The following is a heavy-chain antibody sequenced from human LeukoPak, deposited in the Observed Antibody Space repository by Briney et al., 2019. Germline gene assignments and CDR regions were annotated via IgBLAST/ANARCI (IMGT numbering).Heavy chain of an antibody. Sequence: PGGSLRLSCAASGFTFSSYAMSWVRQAPGKGLEWVSAISGSGGSTYYADSVKGRFTISRDNSKNTLYLQMNSLRAEDTAVYYCAKAPYYYDSSGYRFDYWGQGTLVTVSS. J-gene: IGHJ4*02. CDR2: ISGSGGST. CDR1: GFTFSSYA. V-gene: IGHV3-23*01. D-gene: IGHD3-22*01. CDR3: AKAPYYYDSSGYRFDY.